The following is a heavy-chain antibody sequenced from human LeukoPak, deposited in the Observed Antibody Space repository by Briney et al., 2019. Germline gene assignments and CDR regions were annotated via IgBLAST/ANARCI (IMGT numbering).Heavy chain of an antibody. CDR3: AKFPVRSPAGYYFDY. D-gene: IGHD3-22*01. J-gene: IGHJ4*02. CDR2: IYSGGST. Sequence: PGGSLRLSCAAYGLTISGNYMSWVRQAPGKGLEWVSVIYSGGSTYYSDSVKGRFTISRDSSKNTLYLQMNSLRAEDTAIYYCAKFPVRSPAGYYFDYWGQGTLVSVSS. V-gene: IGHV3-66*01. CDR1: GLTISGNY.